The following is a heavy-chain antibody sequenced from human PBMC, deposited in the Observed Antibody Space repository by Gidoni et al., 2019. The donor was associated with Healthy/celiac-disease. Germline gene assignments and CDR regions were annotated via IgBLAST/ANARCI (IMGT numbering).Heavy chain of an antibody. J-gene: IGHJ2*01. CDR3: ATLTDYGDFSYWYFDL. D-gene: IGHD4-17*01. Sequence: QVQLVQSGAEVKKPGASVKVSCKASGYTFTSYDINWVRQATGQGLEWMGWMNPNSGNTGYAQKFQGRVTMTRNTSISTAYMGLSSLRSEDTAVYYCATLTDYGDFSYWYFDLWGSGTLVTVSS. CDR1: GYTFTSYD. CDR2: MNPNSGNT. V-gene: IGHV1-8*01.